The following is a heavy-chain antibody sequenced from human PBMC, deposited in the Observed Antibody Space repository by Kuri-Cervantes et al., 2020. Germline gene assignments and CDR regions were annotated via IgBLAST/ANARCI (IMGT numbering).Heavy chain of an antibody. CDR3: ARGRDTAMVFDY. Sequence: GGSLRLSCAASGFTFSSYGMHWVRQAPGKGLEWVAVIWYDGSNKYYADSVKGRFTISRDNSKNTLYLQMNSLRADDTAVYYCARGRDTAMVFDYWGQGTLVTVSS. CDR1: GFTFSSYG. J-gene: IGHJ4*02. CDR2: IWYDGSNK. D-gene: IGHD5-18*01. V-gene: IGHV3-33*01.